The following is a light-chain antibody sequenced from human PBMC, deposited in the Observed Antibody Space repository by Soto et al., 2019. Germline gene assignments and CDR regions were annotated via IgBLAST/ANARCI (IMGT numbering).Light chain of an antibody. J-gene: IGKJ5*01. Sequence: IVMPKSPATLSVSPVARATRPSTGSQSVSSSYLAWYQQKPGQAPRLLIYGASSRATGIPDRFSGTGSETDFTLTISRLEPEDFAVYYCQQYDNSPITFGQGTRLEIK. CDR1: QSVSSSY. CDR2: GAS. CDR3: QQYDNSPIT. V-gene: IGKV3-20*01.